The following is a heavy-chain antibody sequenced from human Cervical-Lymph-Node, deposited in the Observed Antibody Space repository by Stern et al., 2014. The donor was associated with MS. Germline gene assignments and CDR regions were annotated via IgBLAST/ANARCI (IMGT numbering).Heavy chain of an antibody. V-gene: IGHV1-69*01. CDR2: IIPIFGTA. CDR1: GGTFSSYA. Sequence: VQLVESGAEVKKPGSSVKVSCKASGGTFSSYAISWVRQAPGQGLEWMGGIIPIFGTANYAQKFQGRVTITADESKRTAYMELRSLRSEDTAVYYCARGEPKEGLVRGMDVWGQGTTVTVSS. CDR3: ARGEPKEGLVRGMDV. J-gene: IGHJ6*02. D-gene: IGHD1-26*01.